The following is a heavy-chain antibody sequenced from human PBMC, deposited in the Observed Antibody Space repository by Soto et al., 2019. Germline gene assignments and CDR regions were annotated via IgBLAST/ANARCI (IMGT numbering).Heavy chain of an antibody. J-gene: IGHJ5*02. CDR1: GFSFSSYW. Sequence: GGSLRLSCAASGFSFSSYWMTWVRQAPGKGLEWVANIKQDGREKYYVASVKGRFTISRDNGKNLLFLQMDSLTPDDTAVYYCAGDGVRNGAYNGWLAPWGKGTLVTVSS. CDR2: IKQDGREK. CDR3: AGDGVRNGAYNGWLAP. D-gene: IGHD3-16*01. V-gene: IGHV3-7*03.